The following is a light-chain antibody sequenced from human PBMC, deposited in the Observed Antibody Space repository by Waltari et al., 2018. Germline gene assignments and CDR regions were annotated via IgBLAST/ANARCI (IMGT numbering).Light chain of an antibody. Sequence: QSTLTQPRSVSGSPGHSVTTYCPGTSSEVSASNYVPWYQQHPGKAPKLMIYDVSKRPSGVPDRFSGSKSGNTASLTISGLQAEDEADYYCCSYAGSYTWVFGGGTKLTVL. J-gene: IGLJ3*02. CDR1: SSEVSASNY. CDR2: DVS. V-gene: IGLV2-11*01. CDR3: CSYAGSYTWV.